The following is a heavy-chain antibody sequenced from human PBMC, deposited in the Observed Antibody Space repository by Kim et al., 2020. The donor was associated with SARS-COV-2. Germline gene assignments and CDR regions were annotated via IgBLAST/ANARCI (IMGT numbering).Heavy chain of an antibody. D-gene: IGHD5-18*01. CDR3: ARADTAMVTSLGG. CDR2: IVPIFGTA. CDR1: GGTFTNYA. Sequence: SVKVSCKASGGTFTNYAISWVRQAPGQGLEWMGGIVPIFGTAVYAQKFQGRVTITADESTSTGYLEVFGLRSEDTAVYYCARADTAMVTSLGGWGQGTLVTVSS. J-gene: IGHJ4*02. V-gene: IGHV1-69*13.